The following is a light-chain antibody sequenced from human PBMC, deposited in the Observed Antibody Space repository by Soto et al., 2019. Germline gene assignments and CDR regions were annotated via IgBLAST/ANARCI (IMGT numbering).Light chain of an antibody. Sequence: EIVLTQSPATLSLSPGERATLSCRASQSVGSYLAWYQQKPGQAPRLLIYDASSRATGIPARFSGSGSGTDFTLTISSLEPEDFAVYFCQHRSDWPPLTFGQGTRLEIK. CDR2: DAS. CDR1: QSVGSY. J-gene: IGKJ5*01. V-gene: IGKV3-11*01. CDR3: QHRSDWPPLT.